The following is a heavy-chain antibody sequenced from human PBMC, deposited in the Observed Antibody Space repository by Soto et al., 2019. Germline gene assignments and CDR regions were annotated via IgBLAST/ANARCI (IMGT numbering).Heavy chain of an antibody. J-gene: IGHJ4*02. D-gene: IGHD4-17*01. CDR2: INPADSDI. V-gene: IGHV5-51*01. CDR3: AGGTVSSDFDY. CDR1: GYSFTSNW. Sequence: PGESLKISCEASGYSFTSNWIGWVRQMPGKGLEWMGIINPADSDIKYSPSFQGQVTISADKSISTVYLQWSSLQASDTAMYYCAGGTVSSDFDYWGQGTLVTVSS.